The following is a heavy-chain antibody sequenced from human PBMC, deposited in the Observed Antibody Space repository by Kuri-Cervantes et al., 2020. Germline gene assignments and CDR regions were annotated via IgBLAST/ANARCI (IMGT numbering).Heavy chain of an antibody. J-gene: IGHJ6*02. CDR2: MNPNSGNT. V-gene: IGHV1-8*01. CDR1: GYTFTSYD. D-gene: IGHD5-24*01. Sequence: ASVKVSCKASGYTFTSYDINWVRQATGQGLEWMGWMNPNSGNTGYAQKFQGRVTMTRNTSISTAYMELSSLRSEDTAVYYCARGDGHTSGYYYYGMDVWGQGTTVTVSS. CDR3: ARGDGHTSGYYYYGMDV.